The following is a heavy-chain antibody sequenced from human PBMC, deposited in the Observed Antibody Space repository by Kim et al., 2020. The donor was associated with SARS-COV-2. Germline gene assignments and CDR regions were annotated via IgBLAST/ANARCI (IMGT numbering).Heavy chain of an antibody. J-gene: IGHJ4*02. V-gene: IGHV3-23*01. D-gene: IGHD5-12*01. CDR3: GKVSKWLRTWYFDY. Sequence: ADSVKGRFTISRDNSKNTLYLQMNSLRAEDTVVYYCGKVSKWLRTWYFDYWGQGTLVTVSS.